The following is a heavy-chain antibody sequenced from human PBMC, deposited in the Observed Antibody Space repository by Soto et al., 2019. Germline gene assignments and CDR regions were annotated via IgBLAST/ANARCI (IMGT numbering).Heavy chain of an antibody. Sequence: QRQLQESGSGLVKPSQTLFLTCAVSGGSVSSGGYSWSWIRQPPGKGLEWIGYIYHSGSTYYNPYLKSRVTISVDRSKNQVSLKVCSVTAADTVVYYCARARLRWYFDLWGRGTLVTVSS. D-gene: IGHD6-6*01. CDR2: IYHSGST. J-gene: IGHJ2*01. V-gene: IGHV4-30-2*01. CDR1: GGSVSSGGYS. CDR3: ARARLRWYFDL.